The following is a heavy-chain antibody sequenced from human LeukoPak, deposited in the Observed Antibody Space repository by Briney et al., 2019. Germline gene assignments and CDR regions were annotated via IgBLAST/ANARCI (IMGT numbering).Heavy chain of an antibody. D-gene: IGHD1/OR15-1a*01. J-gene: IGHJ4*02. CDR2: VYYSGST. Sequence: SETLSLACTVSGGSISTYFWSWIRQPPGKGLEWIGYVYYSGSTNYNPSLKSRVTISVDTSKNQFSLKLTSVTAADTAVYYCARDRRVGTTNTFDYWGQGSLVTVSS. CDR1: GGSISTYF. V-gene: IGHV4-59*01. CDR3: ARDRRVGTTNTFDY.